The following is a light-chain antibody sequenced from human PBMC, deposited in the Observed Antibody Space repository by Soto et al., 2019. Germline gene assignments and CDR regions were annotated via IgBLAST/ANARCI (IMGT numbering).Light chain of an antibody. CDR2: SNN. CDR3: AAWDVSLSGPV. V-gene: IGLV1-47*02. Sequence: QSVLTQPPSASATPGQRVTISCSGSSSNIGGRFVYWYQHLPGTAPKLLIYSNNQRPSGVPDRFSGSKSGTSAFLAISGLRSGDEADYYCAAWDVSLSGPVFGGGTQLTVL. CDR1: SSNIGGRF. J-gene: IGLJ2*01.